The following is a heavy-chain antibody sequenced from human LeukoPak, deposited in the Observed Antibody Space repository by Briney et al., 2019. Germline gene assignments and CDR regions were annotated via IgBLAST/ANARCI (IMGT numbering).Heavy chain of an antibody. J-gene: IGHJ4*02. CDR1: GFTFSSYG. Sequence: TGGPLRLSCAASGFTFSSYGMSWVRQAPGKGLEWVSAISGSGGSTYYADSVKGRFTISRDNSKNTLYLQMNSLRAEDTAVYYCAKGDHYYDSSGYPYYFDYWGQGTLVTVSS. V-gene: IGHV3-23*01. CDR3: AKGDHYYDSSGYPYYFDY. CDR2: ISGSGGST. D-gene: IGHD3-22*01.